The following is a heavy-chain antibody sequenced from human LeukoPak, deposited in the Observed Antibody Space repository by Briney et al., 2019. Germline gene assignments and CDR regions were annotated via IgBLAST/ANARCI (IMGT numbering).Heavy chain of an antibody. CDR1: GFTFSSYW. V-gene: IGHV3-74*01. CDR3: VRDPGPNTAFNWFDR. Sequence: GGSLRLSCAASGFTFSSYWMHWVRQVPGKGLMWVSRVNVDETIRNYAASVEGRFTISRDNAKNTVHLQMDSLRAEDSAVYYCVRDPGPNTAFNWFDRWGQGVLVTVSS. J-gene: IGHJ5*02. CDR2: VNVDETIR.